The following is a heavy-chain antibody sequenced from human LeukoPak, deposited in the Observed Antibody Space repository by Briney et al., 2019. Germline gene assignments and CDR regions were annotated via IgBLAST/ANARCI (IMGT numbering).Heavy chain of an antibody. CDR3: AGNYGPYYFDY. V-gene: IGHV3-33*08. CDR1: GFTFSTYW. Sequence: GGSLRLSCAASGFTFSTYWMYWVRQAPGKGLEWVAVIWYDGSNKYYADSVKGRFTISRDNSKNTLYLQMNSLRAEDTAVYYCAGNYGPYYFDYWGQGTLVTVSS. D-gene: IGHD3-10*01. J-gene: IGHJ4*02. CDR2: IWYDGSNK.